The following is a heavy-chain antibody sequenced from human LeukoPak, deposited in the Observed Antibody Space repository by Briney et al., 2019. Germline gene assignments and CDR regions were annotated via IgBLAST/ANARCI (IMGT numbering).Heavy chain of an antibody. Sequence: PGGSLRLSCAASGFTFSSYAMSWVRQAPGKGLEWVSAISGSGGSTYYADSMKGRFTISRDNSKNTLYLQMNSLRAEDTAVYYCAKDFGYYGYFDYWGQGTLVTASS. V-gene: IGHV3-23*01. CDR3: AKDFGYYGYFDY. CDR2: ISGSGGST. D-gene: IGHD3-10*01. J-gene: IGHJ4*02. CDR1: GFTFSSYA.